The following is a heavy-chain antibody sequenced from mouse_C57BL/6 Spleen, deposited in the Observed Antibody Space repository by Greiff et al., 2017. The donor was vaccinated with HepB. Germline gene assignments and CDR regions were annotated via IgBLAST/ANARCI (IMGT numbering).Heavy chain of an antibody. V-gene: IGHV2-2*01. CDR2: IWSGGST. CDR1: GFSLTSYG. J-gene: IGHJ4*01. Sequence: QVHVKQSGPGLVQPSQSLSITCTVSGFSLTSYGVHWVRQSPGKGLEWLGVIWSGGSTDYNAAFISRLSISKDNSKSQVFFKMNSLQADDTAIYYCARIDYDEGYYAMDYWGQGTSVTVSS. CDR3: ARIDYDEGYYAMDY. D-gene: IGHD2-4*01.